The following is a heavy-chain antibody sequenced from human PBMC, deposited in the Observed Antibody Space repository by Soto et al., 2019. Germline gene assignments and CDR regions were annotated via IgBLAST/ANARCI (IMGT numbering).Heavy chain of an antibody. CDR3: AKFRHSSGWVNWFDP. CDR2: ISGSGGST. J-gene: IGHJ5*02. V-gene: IGHV3-23*01. CDR1: GFTFRSDA. Sequence: DVQLLESGGGLVQPGGSLRLSCAASGFTFRSDAMSWVRQAPGKGLEWVSAISGSGGSTYYADSVKGRFTISRDNSKNTLYLQMNSLRAEDTAVYYCAKFRHSSGWVNWFDPWGQGTLVTVSS. D-gene: IGHD6-19*01.